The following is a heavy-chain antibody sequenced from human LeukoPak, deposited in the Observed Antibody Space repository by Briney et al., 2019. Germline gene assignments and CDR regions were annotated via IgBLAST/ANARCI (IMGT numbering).Heavy chain of an antibody. V-gene: IGHV4-39*07. CDR2: IYYSGST. D-gene: IGHD2-15*01. CDR3: ARASVLGYCSGGSCHSYYGMDV. J-gene: IGHJ6*02. Sequence: SETLSLTCTVSGGSISSSSYYWGWIRQPPGKGLEWIGSIYYSGSTYYNPSLKSRVTISVDTSKNQFSLKPSSVTAADTAVYYCARASVLGYCSGGSCHSYYGMDVWGQGTTVTVSS. CDR1: GGSISSSSYY.